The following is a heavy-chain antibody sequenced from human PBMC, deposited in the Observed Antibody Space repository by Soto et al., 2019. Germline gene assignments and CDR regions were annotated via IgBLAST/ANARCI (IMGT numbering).Heavy chain of an antibody. J-gene: IGHJ3*01. Sequence: RGQSLKFSCQGYGSSLTNLWLHWERQMPAKGREWMGRIDPGDSATTYNPSFQGHVTVSAAKSIHTADLLRGSLRTSDTAMYHCASGGDAIGQHAFDVWGLGAMVT. CDR3: ASGGDAIGQHAFDV. CDR1: GSSLTNLW. V-gene: IGHV5-10-1*01. D-gene: IGHD3-10*01. CDR2: IDPGDSAT.